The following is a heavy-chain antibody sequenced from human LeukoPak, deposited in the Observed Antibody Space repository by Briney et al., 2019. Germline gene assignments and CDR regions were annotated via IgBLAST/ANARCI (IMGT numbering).Heavy chain of an antibody. J-gene: IGHJ4*02. Sequence: ASVKVSCKASGYTFTSYAMHWVRQAPGQRLEWMGWINAGNGNTKYSQKFQGRVTITRDTSASTAYMELSSLRSEDTAVYYCARDAHAYYDYVWGSYRYPYYFDYWGQGTLVTVSS. V-gene: IGHV1-3*01. CDR3: ARDAHAYYDYVWGSYRYPYYFDY. CDR1: GYTFTSYA. CDR2: INAGNGNT. D-gene: IGHD3-16*02.